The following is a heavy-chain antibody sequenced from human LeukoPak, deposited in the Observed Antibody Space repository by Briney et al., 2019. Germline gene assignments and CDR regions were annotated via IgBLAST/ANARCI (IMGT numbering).Heavy chain of an antibody. J-gene: IGHJ4*02. D-gene: IGHD4-17*01. CDR2: ISRSASSI. CDR1: GFTLSTYS. V-gene: IGHV3-21*01. Sequence: GGSLRLSCASSGFTLSTYSMSWVRQAPGKGLEWVSYISRSASSIYYADSVKGRFTTSRDNAKNSLYLQMNSLRAEDTAIYFCARNDYGDYGIDYWGQGTLVTVSS. CDR3: ARNDYGDYGIDY.